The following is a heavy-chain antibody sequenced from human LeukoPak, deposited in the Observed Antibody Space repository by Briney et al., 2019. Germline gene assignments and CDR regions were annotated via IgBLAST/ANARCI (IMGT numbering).Heavy chain of an antibody. CDR2: INHSGST. Sequence: SETLSLTCAVYGGSFSGYYWSWIRQPPGKGLEWIGEINHSGSTNYNPSLKSRVTISVDRSKNQFSLKLSSVTAADTAVYYCARAKSGTYYYGSGSYFNGGVTAYYFDYWGQGTLVTVSS. CDR1: GGSFSGYY. CDR3: ARAKSGTYYYGSGSYFNGGVTAYYFDY. J-gene: IGHJ4*02. D-gene: IGHD3-10*01. V-gene: IGHV4-34*01.